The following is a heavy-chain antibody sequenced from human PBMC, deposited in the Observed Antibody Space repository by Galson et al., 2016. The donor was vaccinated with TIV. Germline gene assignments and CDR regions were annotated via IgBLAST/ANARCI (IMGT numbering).Heavy chain of an antibody. CDR1: GGSISPYY. CDR3: ARDKSGFETVDGFHYYMDV. Sequence: LSLTCTVSGGSISPYYGSWIRQPPGKGLEWIGNIYYSGSTDYKSSPKNRVTISADRTKNQFSLRVTSVTAADTAVYFCARDKSGFETVDGFHYYMDVWGKGTAVTVSS. CDR2: IYYSGST. D-gene: IGHD5-12*01. J-gene: IGHJ6*03. V-gene: IGHV4-59*01.